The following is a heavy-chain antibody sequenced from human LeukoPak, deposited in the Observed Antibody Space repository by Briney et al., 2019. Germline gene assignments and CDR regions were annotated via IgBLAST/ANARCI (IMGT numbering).Heavy chain of an antibody. D-gene: IGHD2-8*01. V-gene: IGHV3-48*01. CDR1: GFTFSSYS. J-gene: IGHJ6*02. CDR2: ISSSSSTI. Sequence: PGGSLRLSCAASGFTFSSYSMNWVRQAPGKGLEWVSYISSSSSTIYYADSVKGRFTISRDNAKNSLYLQMNSLRAEDTAVYCCARGMYYYYYGMDVWGQGTTVTVSS. CDR3: ARGMYYYYYGMDV.